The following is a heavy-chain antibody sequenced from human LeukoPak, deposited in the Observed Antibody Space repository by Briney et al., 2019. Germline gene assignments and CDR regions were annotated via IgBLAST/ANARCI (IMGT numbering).Heavy chain of an antibody. CDR3: ARTYYDILTGYSHYGMDV. Sequence: PGGSLRLSCAASEFSVKYNYMTWVRQAPGKGLEWVSLLYSAGSTNYADSVKGRFTISRDNSKNTLYLQMNSLRAEDTAVYYCARTYYDILTGYSHYGMDVWGQGTTVTVSS. CDR1: EFSVKYNY. V-gene: IGHV3-53*05. D-gene: IGHD3-9*01. J-gene: IGHJ6*02. CDR2: LYSAGST.